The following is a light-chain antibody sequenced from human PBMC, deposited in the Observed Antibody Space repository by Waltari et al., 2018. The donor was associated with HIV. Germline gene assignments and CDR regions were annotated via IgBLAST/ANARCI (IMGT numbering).Light chain of an antibody. CDR1: SSNIGNDN. CDR3: VGWDASLSAYV. CDR2: KNY. Sequence: QSVLTQPPSASGTPGQRVTLSCSGSSSNIGNDNVYWYQQLPGTAPKLLIYKNYQRPSGVPDRFAGSKSGTSASLAISGLRSEDEADYYCVGWDASLSAYVFGTGTKVTIL. J-gene: IGLJ1*01. V-gene: IGLV1-47*01.